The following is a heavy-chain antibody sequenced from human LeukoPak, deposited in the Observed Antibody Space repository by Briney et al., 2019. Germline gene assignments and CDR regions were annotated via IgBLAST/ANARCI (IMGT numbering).Heavy chain of an antibody. Sequence: PSETLSLTCAVYGGSFSGYYWSWIRQPPGKGLEWIGEINHSGSTNYNPSLKSRVTISVHTSKNQFSLKLSSVTAADTAVYYCARGWGAWGQGTLVTVSS. D-gene: IGHD3-16*01. V-gene: IGHV4-34*01. CDR3: ARGWGA. CDR2: INHSGST. J-gene: IGHJ4*02. CDR1: GGSFSGYY.